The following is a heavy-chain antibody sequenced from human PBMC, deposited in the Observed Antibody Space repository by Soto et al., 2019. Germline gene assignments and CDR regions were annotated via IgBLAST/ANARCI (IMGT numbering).Heavy chain of an antibody. V-gene: IGHV3-7*01. CDR1: GFTFSSYW. Sequence: GGSLRLSCAASGFTFSSYWMSWVRQAPGKGLEWVANIKQDGSEKYYVDSVKGRFTISRDNAKNSLYLQMNSLRAEDTAVYYCARGSASGGIVVVPAATPRDYYYYMDVWGKGTTVTVSS. D-gene: IGHD2-2*01. J-gene: IGHJ6*03. CDR3: ARGSASGGIVVVPAATPRDYYYYMDV. CDR2: IKQDGSEK.